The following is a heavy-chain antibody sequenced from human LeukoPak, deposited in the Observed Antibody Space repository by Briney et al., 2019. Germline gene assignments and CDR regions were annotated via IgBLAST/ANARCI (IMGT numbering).Heavy chain of an antibody. CDR3: AKSTIFGPRRGAFDI. D-gene: IGHD3-3*01. J-gene: IGHJ3*02. Sequence: PGGSLRLSCAASGFTFSSYAMHWVRQAPGKGLEWVAVISYDGSNKYYADSVKGRFTISRDNSKNTLYLQMNSLRAEDTAVYYCAKSTIFGPRRGAFDIWGQGTMVTVSS. V-gene: IGHV3-30-3*02. CDR2: ISYDGSNK. CDR1: GFTFSSYA.